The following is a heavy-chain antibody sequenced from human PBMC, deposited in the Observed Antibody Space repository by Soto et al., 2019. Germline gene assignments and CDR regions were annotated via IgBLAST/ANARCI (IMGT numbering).Heavy chain of an antibody. CDR1: GGSISSSSYY. CDR3: ARHLYYDILTGYYNETYYYYGMDV. J-gene: IGHJ6*02. D-gene: IGHD3-9*01. CDR2: IYYSGST. Sequence: SETLSLTCTVSGGSISSSSYYWGWIRQPPGKGLEWIGSIYYSGSTYYNPSLKSRVTISVDTSKNQFSLKLSSVTAADTAVYYCARHLYYDILTGYYNETYYYYGMDVWGQGTTVTVS. V-gene: IGHV4-39*01.